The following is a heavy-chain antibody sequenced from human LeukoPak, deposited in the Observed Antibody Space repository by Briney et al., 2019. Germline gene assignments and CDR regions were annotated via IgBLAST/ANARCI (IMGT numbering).Heavy chain of an antibody. Sequence: PGGSLRLSCAASGFTFSSYSMDWVRQAPGKGLEWVSSISSSSSYKNYADSVKGRFTVSRNNAKNSLYLQMNSLRAEDTAVYYCARALVGALGAFDIWGQGTMVTVSS. CDR3: ARALVGALGAFDI. J-gene: IGHJ3*02. CDR1: GFTFSSYS. CDR2: ISSSSSYK. D-gene: IGHD1-26*01. V-gene: IGHV3-21*01.